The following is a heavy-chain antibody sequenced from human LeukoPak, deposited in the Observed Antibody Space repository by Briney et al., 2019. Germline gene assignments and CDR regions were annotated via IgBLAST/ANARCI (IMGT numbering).Heavy chain of an antibody. D-gene: IGHD6-19*01. CDR3: ARAGAVAGTVWKAILFGLDY. V-gene: IGHV4-30-4*08. CDR2: IYYSGST. CDR1: GGSISSGDYY. J-gene: IGHJ4*02. Sequence: SQTLSLTCTVSGGSISSGDYYWSWIRQPPGKGLEWIGYIYYSGSTYYNPSLKCRVTISVDTSKNQFSLKLSSVTAADTAVYYCARAGAVAGTVWKAILFGLDYWGQGTLVTVSS.